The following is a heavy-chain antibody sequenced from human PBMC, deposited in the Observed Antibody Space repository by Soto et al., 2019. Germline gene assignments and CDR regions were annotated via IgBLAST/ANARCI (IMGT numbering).Heavy chain of an antibody. D-gene: IGHD5-18*01. V-gene: IGHV3-30-3*01. CDR3: ARDMSQRIQLWLSDY. Sequence: GGSLRLSYAASGFTFSSYAMHWVRQAPGKGLEWVAVISYDGSNKYYADSVKGRFTISRDNSKNTLYLQMNSLRAEDTAVYYCARDMSQRIQLWLSDYWGQGTLVTVSS. CDR2: ISYDGSNK. CDR1: GFTFSSYA. J-gene: IGHJ4*02.